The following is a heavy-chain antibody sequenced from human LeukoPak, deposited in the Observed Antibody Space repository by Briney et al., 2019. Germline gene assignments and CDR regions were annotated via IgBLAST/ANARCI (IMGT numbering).Heavy chain of an antibody. D-gene: IGHD6-13*01. CDR2: MNPNSGNT. CDR1: GYTFTSYD. J-gene: IGHJ4*02. Sequence: ASVKVSCKASGYTFTSYDINWVRQATGQGLGWMGWMNPNSGNTGYAQKFQDRVIMTRDTSISTVYMELRSLRSEDTAVYYCARGRGIASYWGQGTLVTVSS. CDR3: ARGRGIASY. V-gene: IGHV1-8*01.